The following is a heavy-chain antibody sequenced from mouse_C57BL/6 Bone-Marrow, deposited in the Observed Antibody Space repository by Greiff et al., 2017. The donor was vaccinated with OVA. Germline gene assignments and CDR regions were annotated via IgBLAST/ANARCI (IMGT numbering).Heavy chain of an antibody. V-gene: IGHV2-2*01. Sequence: VKLEESGPGLVQPSQSLSITCTVSGFSLTSYGVHWVRQSPGKGLEWLGVIWSGGGTDYNAAFISRLSISKDNSKSQVFFKMNSLQADDTAIYYCARKGLTGTWGCAYWGQGTLVTVSA. J-gene: IGHJ3*01. CDR3: ARKGLTGTWGCAY. CDR1: GFSLTSYG. CDR2: IWSGGGT. D-gene: IGHD4-1*01.